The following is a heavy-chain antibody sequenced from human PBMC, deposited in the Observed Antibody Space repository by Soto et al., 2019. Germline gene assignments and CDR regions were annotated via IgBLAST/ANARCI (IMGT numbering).Heavy chain of an antibody. Sequence: GGSLRLSCAASGFTFSSYAMSWVRQAPGKGLEWVSAISGSGGSTYYADSVKGRFTISRDNSKNTLYLQMNSLRAEDTAVYYCATVLRFLEWLLPQDYYYYGMDVWGQGTTVTVSS. CDR3: ATVLRFLEWLLPQDYYYYGMDV. CDR2: ISGSGGST. V-gene: IGHV3-23*01. D-gene: IGHD3-3*01. CDR1: GFTFSSYA. J-gene: IGHJ6*02.